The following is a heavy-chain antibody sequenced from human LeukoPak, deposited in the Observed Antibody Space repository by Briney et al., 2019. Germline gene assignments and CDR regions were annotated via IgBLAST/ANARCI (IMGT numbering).Heavy chain of an antibody. Sequence: APVKVSCKASGYSFTKYGMNWVRQAPGQGLEWMGWINTKTGSPTYAQGFTGRIVFSLDTPVNTAYVEIGSLKAEDTAIYYCARVPYYYGTSGYYSDSWGQGTLVTVSS. CDR2: INTKTGSP. CDR1: GYSFTKYG. J-gene: IGHJ4*02. D-gene: IGHD3-22*01. CDR3: ARVPYYYGTSGYYSDS. V-gene: IGHV7-4-1*01.